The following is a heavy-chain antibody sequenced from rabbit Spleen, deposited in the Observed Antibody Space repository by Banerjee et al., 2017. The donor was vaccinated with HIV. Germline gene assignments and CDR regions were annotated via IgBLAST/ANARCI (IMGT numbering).Heavy chain of an antibody. D-gene: IGHD1-1*01. V-gene: IGHV1S40*01. CDR1: GFSFSTSYD. J-gene: IGHJ6*01. CDR2: IYAGSSGST. CDR3: ARDTSSSFSSYGMDL. Sequence: QSLEESGGDLVKPGASLTLTCTASGFSFSTSYDMCWVRQAPGKGLEWIACIYAGSSGSTYSATWAKGRFTVSKTSSTTVTLQMTRLTAADTATYFCARDTSSSFSSYGMDLWGPGTLVTVS.